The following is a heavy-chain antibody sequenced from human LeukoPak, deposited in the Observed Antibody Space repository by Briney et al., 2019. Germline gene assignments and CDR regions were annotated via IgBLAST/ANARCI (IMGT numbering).Heavy chain of an antibody. V-gene: IGHV3-74*01. Sequence: HPGGSLRLSCAASGFTFSTYWMHWVRQAPGRGLVWVSCINSDGSSTIYADSVEGRFTISRDNAKNTLYLQMNSLRAEDTAVYYCARDSIAVDGDFDYWGQGTLVTVSS. CDR1: GFTFSTYW. CDR3: ARDSIAVDGDFDY. J-gene: IGHJ4*02. CDR2: INSDGSST. D-gene: IGHD6-13*01.